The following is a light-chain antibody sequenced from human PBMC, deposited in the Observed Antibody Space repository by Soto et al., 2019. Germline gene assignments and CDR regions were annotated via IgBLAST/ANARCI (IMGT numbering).Light chain of an antibody. V-gene: IGKV3-20*01. CDR3: QQYGSSPRT. CDR1: QSVSYSQ. Sequence: EIVLTQSPGTLSLSPGERATLSCRASQSVSYSQLTWYQQKPGQAPRVLIYGASSRATGIPDRFSGSGSGTDFTLTISRLEPEDFAVYSCQQYGSSPRTFGQGTKVEIK. CDR2: GAS. J-gene: IGKJ1*01.